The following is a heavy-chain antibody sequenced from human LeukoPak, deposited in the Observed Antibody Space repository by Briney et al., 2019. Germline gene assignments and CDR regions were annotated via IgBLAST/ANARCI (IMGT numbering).Heavy chain of an antibody. D-gene: IGHD4-17*01. Sequence: AGGSLRLSCAASGFTFSSYAMSWVRQAPGKGLEWVSAISGSGGSTYYADSVKGRFTISRDNSKNTLYLQMNSLRAEDTAVYYCARTISIRLNWLDPWGQGTLVTVSS. J-gene: IGHJ5*02. CDR3: ARTISIRLNWLDP. CDR1: GFTFSSYA. V-gene: IGHV3-23*01. CDR2: ISGSGGST.